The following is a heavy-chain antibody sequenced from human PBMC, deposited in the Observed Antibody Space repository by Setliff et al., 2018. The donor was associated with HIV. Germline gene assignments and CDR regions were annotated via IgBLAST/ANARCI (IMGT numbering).Heavy chain of an antibody. CDR3: ATLDHSGGNFLAY. CDR2: IHSSGST. V-gene: IGHV4-4*09. Sequence: SETRSLTCTVSGGSVNDFYCNWIRQPPGKGPEWIGYIHSSGSTIYNPSLKSRITISLDTSKEQFSLELSSATAADTAVYYCATLDHSGGNFLAYWGQGSLVTSPQ. J-gene: IGHJ4*02. CDR1: GGSVNDFY. D-gene: IGHD2-21*02.